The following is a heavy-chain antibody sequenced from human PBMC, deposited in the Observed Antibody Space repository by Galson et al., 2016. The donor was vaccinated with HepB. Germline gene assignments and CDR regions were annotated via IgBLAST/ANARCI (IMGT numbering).Heavy chain of an antibody. D-gene: IGHD3-22*01. CDR1: GFTFSSYS. CDR2: ISSSSNTI. J-gene: IGHJ4*02. Sequence: SLRLSCAASGFTFSSYSMNWVRQAPGKGLEWVSYISSSSNTIYYADSVKGRFTISRDNAKNSLYLQMNSLRDEDTAVYYCARVGPEDYDSSGLDYWGQGTLATVSS. CDR3: ARVGPEDYDSSGLDY. V-gene: IGHV3-48*02.